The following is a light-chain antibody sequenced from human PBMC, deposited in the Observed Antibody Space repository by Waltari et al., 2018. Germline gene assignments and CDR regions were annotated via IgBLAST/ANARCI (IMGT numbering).Light chain of an antibody. V-gene: IGKV1D-13*01. Sequence: AIQLTQSPSSPSASVGDRVTITCRASQGISSALAWYQQKPGKAPKLLIYDASSLESGVPSRFSGSGSGTDFTLTISSLQPEDFATYYCQQFNNYLITFGQGTRLEIK. J-gene: IGKJ5*01. CDR1: QGISSA. CDR3: QQFNNYLIT. CDR2: DAS.